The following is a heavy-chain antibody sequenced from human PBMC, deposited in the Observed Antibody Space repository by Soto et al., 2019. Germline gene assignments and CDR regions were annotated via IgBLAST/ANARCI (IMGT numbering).Heavy chain of an antibody. CDR1: GYTFTSYG. D-gene: IGHD3-22*01. CDR3: ARDRSRLAMIVVVPFDP. J-gene: IGHJ5*02. Sequence: QVQLVQSGAEVKKHGASVKVSCKASGYTFTSYGISWVRKAPGQGLEWMGWISAYNGNTNYAQKLQGRVTMTTDTSTSTAYMELRSLRSDDTAVYYCARDRSRLAMIVVVPFDPWGQGTLVTVSS. CDR2: ISAYNGNT. V-gene: IGHV1-18*01.